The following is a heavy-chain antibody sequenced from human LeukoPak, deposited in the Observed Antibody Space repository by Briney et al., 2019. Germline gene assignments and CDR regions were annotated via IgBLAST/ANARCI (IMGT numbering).Heavy chain of an antibody. D-gene: IGHD3-10*01. J-gene: IGHJ4*02. CDR1: RFMFSNYG. CDR3: ASGRRSGSYSYYFDY. CDR2: IYYDGSNK. V-gene: IGHV3-33*01. Sequence: GRSLRLSCPASRFMFSNYGMHWVRQAPGKGLEWVAIIYYDGSNKYYADSVKGRFTISRDNSKNMLYLQMNSLRAEDTAVYYCASGRRSGSYSYYFDYWGQGTLVTVSS.